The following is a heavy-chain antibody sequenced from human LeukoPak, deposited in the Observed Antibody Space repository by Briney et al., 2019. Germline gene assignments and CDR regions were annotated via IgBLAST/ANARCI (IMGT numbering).Heavy chain of an antibody. CDR1: GYSFTTYW. V-gene: IGHV5-51*01. CDR3: ARVRATVTTDAFDI. D-gene: IGHD4-17*01. Sequence: GESLKISCQASGYSFTTYWIAWVRQLPGKGLEWMGIIYPGDSDTRYSPSFQGQVTISADKSISTAYLQWSSLKASDTAMYYCARVRATVTTDAFDIWGQGTMVTVSS. J-gene: IGHJ3*02. CDR2: IYPGDSDT.